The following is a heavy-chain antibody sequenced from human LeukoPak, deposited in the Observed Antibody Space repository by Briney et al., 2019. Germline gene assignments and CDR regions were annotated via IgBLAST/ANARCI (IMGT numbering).Heavy chain of an antibody. CDR3: AREGNTYGSNWFDP. Sequence: SETLSLTCTVSGASISSYYWSWIRQPAGKALEWIGRIYVTGSTTYNPPLESRVTMSLDTSKNHFSLKLRSVTAADTAVYYCAREGNTYGSNWFDPWGQGTLVTVSS. CDR1: GASISSYY. V-gene: IGHV4-4*07. CDR2: IYVTGST. D-gene: IGHD5-18*01. J-gene: IGHJ5*02.